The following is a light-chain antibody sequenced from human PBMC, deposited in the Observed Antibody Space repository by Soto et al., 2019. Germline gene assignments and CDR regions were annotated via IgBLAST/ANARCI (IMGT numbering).Light chain of an antibody. CDR2: EVS. CDR3: SSYATGDNYV. CDR1: SSDVGGYNH. J-gene: IGLJ1*01. Sequence: QSALTLPASVSGSPGQSITISCTGSSSDVGGYNHVSWYQQHPGKAPKLMIYEVSNRPSGVSNRFSGSKSGNTASLTISGLQAEDEADYYCSSYATGDNYVFGSGTKLTVL. V-gene: IGLV2-14*01.